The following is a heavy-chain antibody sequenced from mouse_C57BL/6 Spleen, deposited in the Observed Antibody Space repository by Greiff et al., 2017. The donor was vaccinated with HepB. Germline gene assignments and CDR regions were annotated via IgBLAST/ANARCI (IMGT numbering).Heavy chain of an antibody. V-gene: IGHV5-4*03. CDR1: GFTFSSYA. CDR2: ISDGGSYT. Sequence: EVKLVESGGGLVKPGGSLKLSCAASGFTFSSYAMSWVRQTPEKRLEWVATISDGGSYTYYPDNVKGRFTISRDNAKNNLYLQMSHLKSEDTAMYYCARAQLGRDFDYWGQGTTLTVSS. D-gene: IGHD4-1*02. CDR3: ARAQLGRDFDY. J-gene: IGHJ2*01.